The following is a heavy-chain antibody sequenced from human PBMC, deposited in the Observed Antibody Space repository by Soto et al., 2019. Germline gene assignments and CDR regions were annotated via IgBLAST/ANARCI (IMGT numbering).Heavy chain of an antibody. CDR1: GGSIRSAGHY. J-gene: IGHJ5*02. Sequence: SETLSLTCTVSGGSIRSAGHYWSWIRQHPGKGLEWIGYINDSGSTFYNPSLRSRLNISVDTSENQFSLRLTSVTAADTAVYFCARWGGCCPDAVWAAQFGPWGPGTLVAV. CDR2: INDSGST. D-gene: IGHD2-15*01. V-gene: IGHV4-31*03. CDR3: ARWGGCCPDAVWAAQFGP.